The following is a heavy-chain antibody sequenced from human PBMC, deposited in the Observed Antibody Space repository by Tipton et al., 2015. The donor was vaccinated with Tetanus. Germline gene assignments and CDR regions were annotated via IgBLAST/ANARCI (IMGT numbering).Heavy chain of an antibody. V-gene: IGHV4-31*03. CDR2: IYYSGTS. D-gene: IGHD3-9*01. Sequence: TLSLTCTVSGDSISSGPYSWSWLRQHPGKGLELIGYIYYSGTSYISPSLTRRVSIAVDTSRNQFSLSLTSVTVADSAVYYCARSGYYSRAYYHYRMDVWGQGTTVSVSS. J-gene: IGHJ6*02. CDR3: ARSGYYSRAYYHYRMDV. CDR1: GDSISSGPYS.